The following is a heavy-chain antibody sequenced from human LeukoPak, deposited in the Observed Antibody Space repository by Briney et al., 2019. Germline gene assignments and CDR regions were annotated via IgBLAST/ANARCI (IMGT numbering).Heavy chain of an antibody. J-gene: IGHJ3*02. CDR2: IYYSGST. D-gene: IGHD6-25*01. Sequence: PSETLSLTCTVSGGSISSYYWSWIRQPPGKGLEWIGYIYYSGSTNYNPSLKSRVTISADTSKKHFSLKLSSVTAADTAVYYCASPAATYDAFDIWGQGTMVTVSS. V-gene: IGHV4-59*01. CDR1: GGSISSYY. CDR3: ASPAATYDAFDI.